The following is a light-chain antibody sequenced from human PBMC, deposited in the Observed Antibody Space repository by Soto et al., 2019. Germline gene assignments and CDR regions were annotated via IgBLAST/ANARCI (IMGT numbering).Light chain of an antibody. J-gene: IGLJ1*01. Sequence: QSVLTQPASVSGSPGQSITISCTGTSSDIGAYNYVSWYQQHPGIAPKLMIYEVSDRPSGVSNRFSGSKSGNTASLTISGLQAEDEADYYCSSYTSISTLVFGSGTKLTVL. CDR3: SSYTSISTLV. CDR2: EVS. CDR1: SSDIGAYNY. V-gene: IGLV2-14*01.